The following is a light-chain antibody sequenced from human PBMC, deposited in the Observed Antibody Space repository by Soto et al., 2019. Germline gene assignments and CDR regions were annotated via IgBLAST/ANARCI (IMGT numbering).Light chain of an antibody. CDR1: SSDVGGFNY. J-gene: IGLJ2*01. Sequence: QSALTQPASGSGSPGQSITISCTGTSSDVGGFNYVSCYQQHPGKAPKLMIYEVSNRPSGVSNRFSGSKSGNTASLTISGLQAEDEADYYCSSYTTISTRVFGGGTKLTVL. CDR2: EVS. CDR3: SSYTTISTRV. V-gene: IGLV2-14*01.